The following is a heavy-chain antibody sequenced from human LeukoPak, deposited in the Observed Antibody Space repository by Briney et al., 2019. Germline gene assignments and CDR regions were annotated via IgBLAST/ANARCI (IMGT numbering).Heavy chain of an antibody. J-gene: IGHJ4*02. D-gene: IGHD3-9*01. CDR2: INPNSGGT. CDR3: ARGDYDILTGYYWAVDY. Sequence: GASVKVSCKASGYTFTGYYMHSVRQAPGQGLEWMGWINPNSGGTNYAQKFQGRVTMTRDTAISTAYMELSRLRSDDTAVYYCARGDYDILTGYYWAVDYWGQGTLVTVSS. V-gene: IGHV1-2*02. CDR1: GYTFTGYY.